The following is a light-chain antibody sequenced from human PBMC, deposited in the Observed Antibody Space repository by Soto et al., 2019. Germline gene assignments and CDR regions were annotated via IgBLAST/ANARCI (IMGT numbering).Light chain of an antibody. CDR1: QSVSSSY. Sequence: EIVLTQSPGTRSLSPLEIATLSFMASQSVSSSYLAWYQQKSGQAPRLLIYGASSRAIGIPDRFSGSVSGSDFILTINRLETEDFAVYYCQQYGSSHTFGQGTRLEIK. V-gene: IGKV3-20*01. CDR3: QQYGSSHT. CDR2: GAS. J-gene: IGKJ5*01.